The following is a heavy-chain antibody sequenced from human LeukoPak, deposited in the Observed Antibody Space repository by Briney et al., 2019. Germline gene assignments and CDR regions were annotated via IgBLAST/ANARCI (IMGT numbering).Heavy chain of an antibody. V-gene: IGHV4-61*02. CDR1: GGSITNLDYY. CDR2: IYTSGGT. Sequence: SQTLSLTCTVSGGSITNLDYYWTWIRQPAGKRLEWIGRIYTSGGTNYNPSLKSRVTMSVDRSKNEISLHLASLTVADTAVYFCARSKSFDYGDYGWFVHWGQGTLVTVS. J-gene: IGHJ5*02. D-gene: IGHD4-17*01. CDR3: ARSKSFDYGDYGWFVH.